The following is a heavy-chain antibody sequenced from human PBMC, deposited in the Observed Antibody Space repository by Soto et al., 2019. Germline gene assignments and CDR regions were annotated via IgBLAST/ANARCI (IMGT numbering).Heavy chain of an antibody. CDR1: GGTFSSYA. D-gene: IGHD3-10*01. Sequence: SVKVSCKASGGTFSSYAISWVRQAPGQGLEWMGGIIPIFGTANYAQKFQGRVTITADKSTSTAYMELSSLRSEDTAVYYCALAEGSGSYYNLDYYYYGMDVWGQGTTVTVSS. J-gene: IGHJ6*02. V-gene: IGHV1-69*06. CDR2: IIPIFGTA. CDR3: ALAEGSGSYYNLDYYYYGMDV.